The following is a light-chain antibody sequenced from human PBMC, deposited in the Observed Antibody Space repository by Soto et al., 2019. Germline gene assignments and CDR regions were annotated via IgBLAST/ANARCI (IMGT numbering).Light chain of an antibody. CDR3: SSYAASNNFYFV. Sequence: QSALTQPPSASGSTGQSVTISCTGTSSDVGGYNYVSWYQQYPGRAPKLMIYEVTKRPSGVPDRFSGSKSGNTASLTVSGLPAEDEADYYCSSYAASNNFYFVFGGGTKLTVL. CDR2: EVT. V-gene: IGLV2-8*01. J-gene: IGLJ3*02. CDR1: SSDVGGYNY.